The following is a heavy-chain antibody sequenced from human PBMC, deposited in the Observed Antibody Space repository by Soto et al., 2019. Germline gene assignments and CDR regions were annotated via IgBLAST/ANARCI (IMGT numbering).Heavy chain of an antibody. J-gene: IGHJ5*02. Sequence: ASVKVSCKASGYTFTNYGISWVRQAPGQGLEWMGWISTYNGNTNHAQKLQGRVTMTTDTSTSTAYMELSSLRFEDTAVYYCARGGPSFGLLIRSSNWLDPWGQRTLVTVSS. D-gene: IGHD3-3*01. CDR3: ARGGPSFGLLIRSSNWLDP. CDR2: ISTYNGNT. V-gene: IGHV1-18*01. CDR1: GYTFTNYG.